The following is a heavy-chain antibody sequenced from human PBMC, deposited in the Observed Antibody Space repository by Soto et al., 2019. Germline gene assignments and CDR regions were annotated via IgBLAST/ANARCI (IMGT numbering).Heavy chain of an antibody. J-gene: IGHJ6*02. CDR3: ARVGSSCHSGGCYYYYGLGV. V-gene: IGHV4-4*02. Sequence: QVLLQESGPGLVKPSETLSLTCDVSRYSINNNNWWSWVRQPPGGGPEWIGELHHGGSTNYNPSLESRVTFSVDMSKNQFFLELRSVTAADAAVYFCARVGSSCHSGGCYYYYGLGVWGQGTTVAISS. CDR1: RYSINNNNW. D-gene: IGHD1-26*01. CDR2: LHHGGST.